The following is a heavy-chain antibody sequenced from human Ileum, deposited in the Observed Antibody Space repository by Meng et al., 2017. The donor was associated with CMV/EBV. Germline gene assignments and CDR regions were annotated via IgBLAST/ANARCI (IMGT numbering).Heavy chain of an antibody. Sequence: GESLKISCAASGFTFSSYGMHWVRQAPGKGLEWVAFIRYDGSNKYYADSVKGRFTISRDNSKNTLYLQMNSLRAEDTAVYYCARENYHATSGLTDGFDIWGQGTMVTVSS. CDR1: GFTFSSYG. J-gene: IGHJ3*02. CDR2: IRYDGSNK. D-gene: IGHD3-22*01. CDR3: ARENYHATSGLTDGFDI. V-gene: IGHV3-30*02.